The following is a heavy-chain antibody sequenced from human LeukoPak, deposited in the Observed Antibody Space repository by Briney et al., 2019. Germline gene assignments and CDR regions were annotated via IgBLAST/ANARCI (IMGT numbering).Heavy chain of an antibody. D-gene: IGHD1/OR15-1a*01. J-gene: IGHJ4*02. V-gene: IGHV4-39*07. CDR2: IYYSGST. CDR1: GGSISSSSYY. CDR3: ARKPIINNAWYYFDY. Sequence: SETLSLTCTVSGGSISSSSYYWGWIRQPPGKGLEWIGSIYYSGSTYYNPSLKSRVTISVDTSKNQFSLKLSSVTAADTAVYYCARKPIINNAWYYFDYWGQGTLVTVSS.